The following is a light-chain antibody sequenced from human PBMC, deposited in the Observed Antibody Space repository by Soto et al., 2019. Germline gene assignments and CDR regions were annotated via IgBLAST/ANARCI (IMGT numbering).Light chain of an antibody. V-gene: IGKV1-39*01. CDR1: QSINIY. CDR2: VAS. CDR3: QQSYSTPQT. J-gene: IGKJ4*01. Sequence: DIQMTQSPSSLSASVGDSVTTTRRASQSINIYLSWYQQTPGKAPKIMINVASTLQGGVPSRFSGSGSGTEFTLAISSLKPEDSETYYCQQSYSTPQTFGGGTNVDIK.